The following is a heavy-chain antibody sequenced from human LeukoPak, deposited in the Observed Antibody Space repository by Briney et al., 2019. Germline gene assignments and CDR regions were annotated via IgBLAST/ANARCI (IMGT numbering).Heavy chain of an antibody. CDR3: ARRSGHYYDSSGYYHENAFDI. J-gene: IGHJ3*02. Sequence: GGSLRLSCAASGFTFSSYWMSWVRQAPGKGLERVGNIKQDGSERYYVDSVKGRFTISRDNAKNSLYLQMISLRVEDTAVYYCARRSGHYYDSSGYYHENAFDIWGQGTMVTVSS. V-gene: IGHV3-7*01. CDR1: GFTFSSYW. CDR2: IKQDGSER. D-gene: IGHD3-22*01.